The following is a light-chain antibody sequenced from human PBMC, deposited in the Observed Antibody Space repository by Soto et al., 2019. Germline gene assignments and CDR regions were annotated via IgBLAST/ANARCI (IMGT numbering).Light chain of an antibody. J-gene: IGKJ1*01. Sequence: ETVMTQSPATLSVSPGETATLSCRTSQGLNRNLAWYQQKPGQAPRLLIYGASTRATGIPARFSGSGSGTEFTLTISSLQSEDFAVYYCQQYSNWPRTFGQGTKVDI. CDR2: GAS. CDR1: QGLNRN. CDR3: QQYSNWPRT. V-gene: IGKV3D-15*01.